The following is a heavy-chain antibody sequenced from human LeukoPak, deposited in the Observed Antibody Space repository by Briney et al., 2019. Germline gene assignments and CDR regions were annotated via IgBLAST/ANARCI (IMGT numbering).Heavy chain of an antibody. CDR3: ARVGQWELLKAIDY. V-gene: IGHV4-61*02. Sequence: PSETLSLTCTVSGGSISSGSYYWSWIRQPAGRGLEWIGRIYTSGSTNYNPSLKSRVTISVDTSKNQFSLKLSSVTAADTAVYYCARVGQWELLKAIDYWGQGTLVTVSS. CDR1: GGSISSGSYY. CDR2: IYTSGST. J-gene: IGHJ4*02. D-gene: IGHD1-26*01.